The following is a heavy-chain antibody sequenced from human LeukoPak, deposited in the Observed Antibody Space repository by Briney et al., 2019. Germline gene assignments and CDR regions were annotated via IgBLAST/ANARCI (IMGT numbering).Heavy chain of an antibody. Sequence: SETLSLTCTVSGSSISSGYYWGWIRQPPGKGLEWIGNIYHSGSTYYNPSLKSRVTISVDTSKNQFSLKVNSVTAADTAVYYCARVRGSSGSYEYYHYMDVWGKGTTVTISS. CDR2: IYHSGST. CDR1: GSSISSGYY. V-gene: IGHV4-38-2*02. CDR3: ARVRGSSGSYEYYHYMDV. J-gene: IGHJ6*03. D-gene: IGHD1-26*01.